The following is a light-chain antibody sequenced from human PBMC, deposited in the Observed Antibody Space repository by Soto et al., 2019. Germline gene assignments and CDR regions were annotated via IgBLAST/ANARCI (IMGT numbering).Light chain of an antibody. J-gene: IGLJ2*01. V-gene: IGLV3-21*02. CDR2: DDS. CDR3: QVWDSSSDLGV. CDR1: NIGSKS. Sequence: SYELTQPPSVSVAPGQTARITCWGNNIGSKSVHWYQQKPGQAPVLVVYDDSDRPSGIPERFSGSNSGNTATLTISRVDAGDEADYYCQVWDSSSDLGVFGGGPKLTVL.